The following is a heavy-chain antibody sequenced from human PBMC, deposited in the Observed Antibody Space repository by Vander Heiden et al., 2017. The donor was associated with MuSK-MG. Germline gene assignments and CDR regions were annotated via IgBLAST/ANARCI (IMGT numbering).Heavy chain of an antibody. V-gene: IGHV3-23*01. J-gene: IGHJ1*01. CDR1: GFTFSSYA. CDR3: AKESCSGGTCYSLQH. CDR2: ITGTGLTT. Sequence: EVQLLESGGGLVQPGGSLRLSCAASGFTFSSYAMSWVRQAPGKGLEWVSDITGTGLTTYYADSGKGRFTISRDNSKDTVYLQMNSLRAEDTAAYYCAKESCSGGTCYSLQHWGQGTLVSVSS. D-gene: IGHD2-15*01.